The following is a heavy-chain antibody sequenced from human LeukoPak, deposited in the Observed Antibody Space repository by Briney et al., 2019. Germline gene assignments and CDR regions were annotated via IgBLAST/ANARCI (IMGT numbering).Heavy chain of an antibody. CDR3: ARIFRWCAACYAWLDP. Sequence: PGGSLRLSCAASGFTFSSYAMNWVRQAPGKGLEWVAVISYGGSNKYYADSVKGRFTISRDNSKNTLYLQMNSLRAEDTAVYYCARIFRWCAACYAWLDPWGQGTLVTVSS. CDR1: GFTFSSYA. CDR2: ISYGGSNK. J-gene: IGHJ5*02. V-gene: IGHV3-30-3*01. D-gene: IGHD2-2*01.